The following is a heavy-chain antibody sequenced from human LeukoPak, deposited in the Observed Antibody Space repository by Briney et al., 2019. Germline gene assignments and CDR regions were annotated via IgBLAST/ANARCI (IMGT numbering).Heavy chain of an antibody. D-gene: IGHD2-21*02. CDR1: GYSFSNYW. V-gene: IGHV5-51*01. CDR2: IYPGDYET. J-gene: IGHJ4*02. Sequence: GESLKISCEGSGYSFSNYWIGWVRQMPGKGLEWMGIIYPGDYETRFSPSFQGLVTISVDKSISTAYLQWSSLKASDTPTYYCAIPPGYCGNDCSFDHWGQGTLVTVSS. CDR3: AIPPGYCGNDCSFDH.